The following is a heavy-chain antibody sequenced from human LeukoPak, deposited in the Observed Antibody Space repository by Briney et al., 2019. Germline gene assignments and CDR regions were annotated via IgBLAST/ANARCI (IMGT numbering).Heavy chain of an antibody. J-gene: IGHJ6*03. CDR2: ISGSGGST. Sequence: GGSLRLSCAASGFTFSSYDMSWVRQAPGKGLEWVSAISGSGGSTYYADSVKGRFTISRDNSRNTLYLQMNTLRAEDTAVYYCAKNRILTGYYEPYYYYMDVWGKGTTATISS. CDR1: GFTFSSYD. V-gene: IGHV3-23*01. CDR3: AKNRILTGYYEPYYYYMDV. D-gene: IGHD3-9*01.